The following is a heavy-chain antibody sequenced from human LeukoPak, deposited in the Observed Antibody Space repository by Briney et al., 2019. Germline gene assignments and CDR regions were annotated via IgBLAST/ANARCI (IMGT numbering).Heavy chain of an antibody. V-gene: IGHV1-8*01. Sequence: ASVKVSCKASGYTFTSYDINWVRQATGQGLEWMGWMNPNSGNTGYAQKFQGRVTMTRNTSISTAYMELSSLRSEDTAVYYCAKDSSSGSYRLRPTPYYFDYWGQGTLVTVSS. J-gene: IGHJ4*02. CDR2: MNPNSGNT. CDR3: AKDSSSGSYRLRPTPYYFDY. D-gene: IGHD3-10*01. CDR1: GYTFTSYD.